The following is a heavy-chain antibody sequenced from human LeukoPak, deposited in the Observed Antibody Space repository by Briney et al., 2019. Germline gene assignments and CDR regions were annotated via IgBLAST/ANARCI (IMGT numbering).Heavy chain of an antibody. CDR2: IYSGGST. D-gene: IGHD2-21*01. CDR3: AKPKKHIVVED. CDR1: RFTFSSYG. V-gene: IGHV3-23*03. Sequence: GGSLRLSCAASRFTFSSYGMSWVRQAPGKGLEWVSLIYSGGSTYYADSVKGRFTISRDNSKNTLYLQMNSLRAEDTAVYYCAKPKKHIVVEDWGQGTLVTVSS. J-gene: IGHJ4*02.